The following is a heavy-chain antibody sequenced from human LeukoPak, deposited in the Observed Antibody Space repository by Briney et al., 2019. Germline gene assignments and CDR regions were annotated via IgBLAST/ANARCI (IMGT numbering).Heavy chain of an antibody. Sequence: GGSLRLSCAASGFTFSSYSMNWVRQAPGKGLEWVSSISSSSYIYYADSVKGRFTISRDNAKNSLYLQMNSLRAEDTAVYYCARAPLAAAGPFFDYWGQGTLVTVSS. CDR3: ARAPLAAAGPFFDY. CDR1: GFTFSSYS. V-gene: IGHV3-21*01. J-gene: IGHJ4*02. D-gene: IGHD6-25*01. CDR2: ISSSSYI.